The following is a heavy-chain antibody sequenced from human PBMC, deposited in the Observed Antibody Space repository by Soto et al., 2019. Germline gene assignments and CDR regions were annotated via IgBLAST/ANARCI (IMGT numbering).Heavy chain of an antibody. CDR3: AKLRYYDFWSGENWFDP. CDR1: GFTFGTFA. D-gene: IGHD3-3*01. J-gene: IGHJ5*02. CDR2: ISGSGDRT. Sequence: GGSLRLSCAASGFTFGTFAMSWVRQAPGKGLEWVSFISGSGDRTSYADPVKGRFTISRDTSENMLYLQMNSLRLEDTATYYCAKLRYYDFWSGENWFDPWGQGTLVTVSS. V-gene: IGHV3-23*01.